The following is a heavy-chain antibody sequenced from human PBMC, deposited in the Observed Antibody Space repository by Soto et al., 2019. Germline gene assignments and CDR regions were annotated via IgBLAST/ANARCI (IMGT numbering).Heavy chain of an antibody. V-gene: IGHV1-46*01. J-gene: IGHJ5*02. CDR2: INPSGGST. CDR3: ARDGLDGITIFGVVTLNWFDP. D-gene: IGHD3-3*01. CDR1: WYPFTSYY. Sequence: ASVKVSCKASWYPFTSYYMHWVRQGPGQRLARMGIINPSGGSTSYAQKFQGRVTMTTDTSTSTAYMELRSLRSDDTAVYYCARDGLDGITIFGVVTLNWFDPWGQGTLVTVSS.